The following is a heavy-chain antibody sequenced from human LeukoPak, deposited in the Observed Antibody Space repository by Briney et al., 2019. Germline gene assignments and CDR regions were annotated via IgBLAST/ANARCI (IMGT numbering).Heavy chain of an antibody. CDR1: GGSVSSGSYY. J-gene: IGHJ4*02. CDR2: IYTSGST. Sequence: SETLSLTCTVSGGSVSSGSYYWSWIRQPAGKGLEWIGRIYTSGSTNYNPSLKSRVTISVDTSKNQFSLKLSSVTAADTAVYYCARAGIVGATGFDYWGQGTLVTVSS. CDR3: ARAGIVGATGFDY. V-gene: IGHV4-61*02. D-gene: IGHD1-26*01.